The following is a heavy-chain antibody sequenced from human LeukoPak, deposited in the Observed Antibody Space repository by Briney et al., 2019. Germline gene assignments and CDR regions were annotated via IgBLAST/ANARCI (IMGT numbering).Heavy chain of an antibody. Sequence: GGSLRLSCAASGVIFSNYWMHWVRQAPGKGLVWVSRINRDGSSTSYADSVKGRFTISRDNAKNTLYLQMNSLRAEDTAVYYCARVLHKRNYDSSDYYGYWGQGTLVTVSS. CDR3: ARVLHKRNYDSSDYYGY. V-gene: IGHV3-74*01. CDR1: GVIFSNYW. D-gene: IGHD3-22*01. J-gene: IGHJ4*02. CDR2: INRDGSST.